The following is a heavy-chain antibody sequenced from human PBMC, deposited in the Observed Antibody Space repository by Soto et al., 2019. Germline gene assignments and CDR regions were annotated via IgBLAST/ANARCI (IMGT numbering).Heavy chain of an antibody. Sequence: GESLKISCKGSGYSFAGYWITWVRQKPGKGLVWVGRIDPSDSQTYYSPSFRGHVTISATKSIATVFLQWSSLRASDTAMYYCARQIYDSDTGPNFQYYFDSWGQGTPVTVSS. J-gene: IGHJ4*02. D-gene: IGHD3-22*01. V-gene: IGHV5-10-1*01. CDR1: GYSFAGYW. CDR3: ARQIYDSDTGPNFQYYFDS. CDR2: IDPSDSQT.